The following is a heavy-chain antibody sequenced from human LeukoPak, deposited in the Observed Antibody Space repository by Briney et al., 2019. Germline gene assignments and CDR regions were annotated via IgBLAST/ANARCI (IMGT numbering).Heavy chain of an antibody. J-gene: IGHJ4*02. Sequence: SSQTLSLTCTVSGGSISTGDYFWSWIRQHPGKGLEWIGYIYYSGSTYYNPSLKSRVTMSVDTSKNQFSVKLSSVTAADTAVYYCARGGLITLVRGGRPAPYYLDYWGQGILVTVSS. V-gene: IGHV4-31*03. CDR1: GGSISTGDYF. CDR2: IYYSGST. D-gene: IGHD3-10*01. CDR3: ARGGLITLVRGGRPAPYYLDY.